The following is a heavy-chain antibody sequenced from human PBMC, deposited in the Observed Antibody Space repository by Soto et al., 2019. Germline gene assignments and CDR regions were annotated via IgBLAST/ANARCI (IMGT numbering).Heavy chain of an antibody. J-gene: IGHJ4*02. CDR2: ISYDGRHD. Sequence: PGGSLRLSCAASGFTFSSYTMNWVRLLPGRGLEWVAVISYDGRHDYYSDSVEGRFTISRDNVKNILYLQMNSLRPEDTAVYYCATSVAVVTPADNLFDSWGQGALVTVSS. CDR1: GFTFSSYT. CDR3: ATSVAVVTPADNLFDS. V-gene: IGHV3-30*04. D-gene: IGHD2-15*01.